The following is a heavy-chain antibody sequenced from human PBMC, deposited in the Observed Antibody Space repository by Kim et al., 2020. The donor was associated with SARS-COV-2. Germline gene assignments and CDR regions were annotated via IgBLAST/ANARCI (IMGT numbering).Heavy chain of an antibody. CDR2: IYYSGST. CDR3: ARDSSMAGYPHVDP. CDR1: GGSISNYY. D-gene: IGHD6-19*01. Sequence: SETLSLTCTVSGGSISNYYWSWIRQPPGKGLEWIGYIYYSGSTNYNPSLKSRVTISVDTSKNQFSLKLSSVTAADTAVYYCARDSSMAGYPHVDPWGQGTLVTVSS. V-gene: IGHV4-59*01. J-gene: IGHJ5*02.